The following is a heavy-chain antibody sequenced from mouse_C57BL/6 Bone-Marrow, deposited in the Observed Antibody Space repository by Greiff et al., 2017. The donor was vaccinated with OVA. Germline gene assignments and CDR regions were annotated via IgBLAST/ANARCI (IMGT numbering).Heavy chain of an antibody. CDR1: GYTFTSYW. CDR3: AAYYYGSSSWFAY. D-gene: IGHD1-1*01. CDR2: IDPSDSYT. Sequence: VQLQQPGAELVRPGTSVTLSCKASGYTFTSYWMHWVKQRPGQGLEWIGVIDPSDSYTNYNQKFKGKATLTVDTSSSTAYMQLSSLTSEDSAVYYCAAYYYGSSSWFAYWGQGTLVTVSA. J-gene: IGHJ3*01. V-gene: IGHV1-59*01.